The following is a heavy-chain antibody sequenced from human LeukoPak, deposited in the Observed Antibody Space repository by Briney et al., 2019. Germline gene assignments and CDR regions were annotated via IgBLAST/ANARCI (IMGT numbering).Heavy chain of an antibody. CDR1: GFTFSSYG. CDR3: AKEWSSISAAGYFFDN. Sequence: GGSLRLSCAASGFTFSSYGMHWVRQAPGKGLEWVAVISYDGSNKYYADSVKGRFTISRDNSKNTLYLQMNSLRGEDTAVYHCAKEWSSISAAGYFFDNWGQGTLVTVSS. J-gene: IGHJ4*02. D-gene: IGHD6-13*01. CDR2: ISYDGSNK. V-gene: IGHV3-30*18.